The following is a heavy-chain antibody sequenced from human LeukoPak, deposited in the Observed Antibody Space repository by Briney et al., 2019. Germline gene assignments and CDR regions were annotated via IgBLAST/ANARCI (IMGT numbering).Heavy chain of an antibody. CDR2: IHHSGST. J-gene: IGHJ4*02. D-gene: IGHD6-19*01. CDR1: GGSIMRHY. Sequence: SETLALTCTVSGGSIMRHYWSWIRQPPGKGLDWMGEIHHSGSTNYNQSLKSRVTISVETSKNQSSLKLRSVTAADQAVYYCARAVAGTPTTFEYWGQGTLVNVSS. V-gene: IGHV4-59*11. CDR3: ARAVAGTPTTFEY.